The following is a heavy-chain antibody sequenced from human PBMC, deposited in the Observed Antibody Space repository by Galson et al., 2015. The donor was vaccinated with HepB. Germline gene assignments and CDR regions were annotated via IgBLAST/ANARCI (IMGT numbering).Heavy chain of an antibody. CDR2: IFYSGST. CDR1: GGSISSISYY. D-gene: IGHD5-18*01. Sequence: TLSLTCTVSGGSISSISYYWGWIRQPPGKGLEWIGTIFYSGSTNYNPSLKSRVTISVDTSKNQFSLKLSSVTAADTAVYYCASLPLPWIHPSLYYFDYWGQGTLATVSS. V-gene: IGHV4-39*07. J-gene: IGHJ4*02. CDR3: ASLPLPWIHPSLYYFDY.